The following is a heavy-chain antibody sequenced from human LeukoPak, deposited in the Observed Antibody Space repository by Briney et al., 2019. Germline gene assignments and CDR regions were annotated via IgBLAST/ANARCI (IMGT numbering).Heavy chain of an antibody. Sequence: GSLRLPCAASGFTFSGYSMNWVRQAPGKGLEWVSSISGSSDYIFYADLAKGRFTISRDNAKNSLYLQMNSLRAEDTAVYYCASDLPAATSWGQGTLVTVSS. CDR2: ISGSSDYI. CDR3: ASDLPAATS. J-gene: IGHJ4*02. V-gene: IGHV3-21*01. CDR1: GFTFSGYS. D-gene: IGHD2-2*01.